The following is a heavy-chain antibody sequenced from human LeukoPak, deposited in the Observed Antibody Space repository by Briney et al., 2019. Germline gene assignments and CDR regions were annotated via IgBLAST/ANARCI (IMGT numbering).Heavy chain of an antibody. CDR1: GFTFSSYS. Sequence: GGSLRLSCAASGFTFSSYSMNWVRQAPGKGLEWVSSISSSSSYIYYADSVKGRFTISRDNSKNTLYLQMNSLRAEDTAVYYCARDPINSSYDSSGTGWVLDYWGQGTLVTVSS. D-gene: IGHD3-22*01. CDR2: ISSSSSYI. J-gene: IGHJ4*02. V-gene: IGHV3-21*01. CDR3: ARDPINSSYDSSGTGWVLDY.